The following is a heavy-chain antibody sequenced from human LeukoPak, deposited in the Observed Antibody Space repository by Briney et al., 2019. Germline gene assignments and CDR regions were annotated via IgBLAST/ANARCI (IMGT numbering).Heavy chain of an antibody. D-gene: IGHD6-13*01. CDR3: ARVSSSSWYSRYYYYYMDV. Sequence: SETLSLTCTVSGGSISSYYWSWIRQPPGKGLEWIGYINYSGSTNYNPSLKSRVTISVDTSKNQYSLKLSSVTAADTAVYYCARVSSSSWYSRYYYYYMDVWGKGTTVTVSS. CDR1: GGSISSYY. V-gene: IGHV4-59*01. CDR2: INYSGST. J-gene: IGHJ6*03.